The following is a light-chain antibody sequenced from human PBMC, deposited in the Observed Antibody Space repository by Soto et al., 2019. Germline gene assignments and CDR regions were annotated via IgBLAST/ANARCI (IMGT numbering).Light chain of an antibody. V-gene: IGKV1-17*01. Sequence: DIPMTQSPSSLSASVGDRVTITCRASQGIGNDLGWYQQRPGKAPKRLIYAAFSLQSGVPSRFSGSGSGTEFTLTISSLQPEDSATYYCLQLNSYPWTFGQGTKVEI. J-gene: IGKJ1*01. CDR2: AAF. CDR3: LQLNSYPWT. CDR1: QGIGND.